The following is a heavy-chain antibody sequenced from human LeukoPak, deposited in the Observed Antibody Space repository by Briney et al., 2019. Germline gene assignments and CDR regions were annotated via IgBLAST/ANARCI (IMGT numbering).Heavy chain of an antibody. D-gene: IGHD3-10*01. Sequence: SETLSLTCTVSGGSISSYYWSWIRQPPGKGLEWIGYIYTSGSTNYNPSLKGRVTISVDTSKNQFSLKLSSVTAADTAVYYCARDYGSGSFDWGQGTLVTVSS. CDR2: IYTSGST. V-gene: IGHV4-59*01. J-gene: IGHJ4*02. CDR1: GGSISSYY. CDR3: ARDYGSGSFD.